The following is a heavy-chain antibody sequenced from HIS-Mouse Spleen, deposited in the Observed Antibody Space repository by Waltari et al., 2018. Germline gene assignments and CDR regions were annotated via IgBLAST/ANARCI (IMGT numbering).Heavy chain of an antibody. V-gene: IGHV1-2*02. CDR1: GYTFTGYY. D-gene: IGHD6-13*01. Sequence: QVQLVQSGAEVKKPGASVKVSCKASGYTFTGYYLHWVRQAPGQGLEGMGWTNPNRRGTNDAPKFQGRVTTTRETSMTPAYMELSRLRSDDTAVDYCARAVAAAGIRGWFDPWGQGTLVTVSS. CDR2: TNPNRRGT. J-gene: IGHJ5*02. CDR3: ARAVAAAGIRGWFDP.